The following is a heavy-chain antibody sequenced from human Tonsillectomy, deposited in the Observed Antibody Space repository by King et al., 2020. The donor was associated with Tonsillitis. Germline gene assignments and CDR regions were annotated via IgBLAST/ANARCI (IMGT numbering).Heavy chain of an antibody. CDR3: ARDKSAGAIPWKAFDI. CDR1: GGSISAYY. CDR2: IDDSGST. V-gene: IGHV4-59*01. Sequence: VQLQESGPELVKPSETLSLTCSVSGGSISAYYWSWIRQPPGKGLEWIGYIDDSGSTNLNPSLKSRLTISVGTSKNQFSLKLNSVTAADTAGCFCARDKSAGAIPWKAFDIWGQGTMVTVSS. D-gene: IGHD1-26*01. J-gene: IGHJ3*02.